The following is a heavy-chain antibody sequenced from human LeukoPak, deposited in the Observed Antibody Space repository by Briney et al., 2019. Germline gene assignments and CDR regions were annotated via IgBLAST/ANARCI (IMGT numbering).Heavy chain of an antibody. V-gene: IGHV3-7*01. Sequence: GGSLRLSCAASGFTFSSYAMSWVRQAPGKGLEWVANIKQDGSEKYYVDSVKGRFTISRDNAKNSLYLQMNSLRAEDTAVYYCASSSPSDYWGQGTLVTVSS. CDR2: IKQDGSEK. D-gene: IGHD6-13*01. CDR3: ASSSPSDY. J-gene: IGHJ4*02. CDR1: GFTFSSYA.